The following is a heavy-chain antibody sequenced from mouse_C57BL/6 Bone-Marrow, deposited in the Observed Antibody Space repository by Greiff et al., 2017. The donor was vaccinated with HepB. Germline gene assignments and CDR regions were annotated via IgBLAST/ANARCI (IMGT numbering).Heavy chain of an antibody. CDR3: ARDYYGNYGAWFAY. CDR1: GYAFTNYL. CDR2: INPGSGGT. D-gene: IGHD2-1*01. V-gene: IGHV1-54*01. Sequence: VQLQQSGAELVRPGTSVKVSCKASGYAFTNYLIEWVKQRPGQGLEWIGVINPGSGGTNYNEKFKGKATLTADKSSSTAYMQLSSLTSEDSAVYYCARDYYGNYGAWFAYWGQGTLVTVSA. J-gene: IGHJ3*01.